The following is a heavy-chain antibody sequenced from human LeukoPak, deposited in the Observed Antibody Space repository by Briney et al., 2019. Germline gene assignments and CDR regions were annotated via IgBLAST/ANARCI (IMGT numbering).Heavy chain of an antibody. Sequence: GGSLKLSCAASGFTFTSYSMNWVRQAPGQGLEWVSYISSSSSTINYADSVKGRFTISRDNAKNSLYLQMNSLRAEDTAVYYCARGGEHDYGDYNWFDPWGQGTLVTVSS. J-gene: IGHJ5*02. CDR3: ARGGEHDYGDYNWFDP. V-gene: IGHV3-48*01. D-gene: IGHD4-17*01. CDR2: ISSSSSTI. CDR1: GFTFTSYS.